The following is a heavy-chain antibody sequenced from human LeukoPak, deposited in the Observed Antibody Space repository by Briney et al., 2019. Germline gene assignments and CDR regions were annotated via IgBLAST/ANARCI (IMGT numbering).Heavy chain of an antibody. V-gene: IGHV4-59*13. CDR2: IYYSGST. CDR3: ASGRGLYSFYAFDI. J-gene: IGHJ3*02. CDR1: GGSISSYY. D-gene: IGHD5-18*01. Sequence: SETLSLTCTVSGGSISSYYWSWIRQPPGKGLGWIGYIYYSGSTDYNPSLRSRVTISVDTSKSQFSLKLSSVTAADTAVYYCASGRGLYSFYAFDIWGQGTMVTVSS.